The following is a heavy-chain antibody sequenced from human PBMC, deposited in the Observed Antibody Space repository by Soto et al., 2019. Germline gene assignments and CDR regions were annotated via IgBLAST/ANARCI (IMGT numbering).Heavy chain of an antibody. CDR1: RFTFSSYW. Sequence: EVQLVESGGGLVQPGGSLRLSCAASRFTFSSYWMSWVRQAPGKGLEWVANINPGGSEKFYVDSVKGRFTISRDNAKYSLYLQMNSLRAEDTAVYYCARDKGYLDSWGQGTLVTVSS. V-gene: IGHV3-7*01. D-gene: IGHD2-2*01. J-gene: IGHJ4*02. CDR3: ARDKGYLDS. CDR2: INPGGSEK.